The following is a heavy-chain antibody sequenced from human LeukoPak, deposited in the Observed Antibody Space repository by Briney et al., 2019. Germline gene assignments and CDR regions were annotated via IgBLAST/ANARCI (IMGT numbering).Heavy chain of an antibody. D-gene: IGHD3-22*01. CDR2: INHSGST. V-gene: IGHV4-34*01. J-gene: IGHJ4*02. Sequence: SETLSLTCAGYGGSFSGYYWSWIRQPPGKGLEWIGEINHSGSTNYNPSLKSRVTISVDTSKNQFSLKLSAVTAADTAVYYCARAPYYYDSSGYYLLGYYFDYWGQGTLVTVSS. CDR1: GGSFSGYY. CDR3: ARAPYYYDSSGYYLLGYYFDY.